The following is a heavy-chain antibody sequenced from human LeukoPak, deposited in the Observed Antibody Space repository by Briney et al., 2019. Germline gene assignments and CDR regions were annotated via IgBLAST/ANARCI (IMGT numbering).Heavy chain of an antibody. CDR1: GFTFRRYA. CDR2: IKRDGSEK. D-gene: IGHD1-1*01. Sequence: GGSLRLSCAASGFTFRRYAMSWVRQAPGKGLEWVANIKRDGSEKYYVDSVKGRFTISRDNTQNSLYLQMNSLRAEDTAVYYCARDPVQDFDFWGQGTLVIVSS. J-gene: IGHJ4*02. V-gene: IGHV3-7*01. CDR3: ARDPVQDFDF.